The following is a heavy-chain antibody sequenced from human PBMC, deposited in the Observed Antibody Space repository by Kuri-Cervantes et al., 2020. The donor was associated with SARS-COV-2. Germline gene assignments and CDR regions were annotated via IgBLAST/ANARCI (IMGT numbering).Heavy chain of an antibody. J-gene: IGHJ4*02. V-gene: IGHV3-30*18. CDR3: AKTAAGIVVVPAAIPRAYYLDY. Sequence: SLSLSCAASGFTFSSYCMHWVRQAPGQGLEWVAVISYDGSNNYYADSVKGRFTISRDNSTNTLYLQMNSLRAEDMAVYYCAKTAAGIVVVPAAIPRAYYLDYWGQGTLVTVSS. CDR1: GFTFSSYC. D-gene: IGHD2-2*02. CDR2: ISYDGSNN.